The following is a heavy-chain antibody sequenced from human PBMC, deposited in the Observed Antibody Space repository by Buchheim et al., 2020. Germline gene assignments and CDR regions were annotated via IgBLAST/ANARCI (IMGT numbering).Heavy chain of an antibody. J-gene: IGHJ5*02. D-gene: IGHD2-8*01. Sequence: QVQLQESGPGLVKPSETLSLTCTVFGGSISSYYWSWIRQPPGKGLEWIGYIYYSGSTNYNPSLKSRVTISVDTSKNQFSLKLSSVTAADTAVYYCARLYSDWFDPWGQGTL. CDR1: GGSISSYY. CDR2: IYYSGST. V-gene: IGHV4-59*01. CDR3: ARLYSDWFDP.